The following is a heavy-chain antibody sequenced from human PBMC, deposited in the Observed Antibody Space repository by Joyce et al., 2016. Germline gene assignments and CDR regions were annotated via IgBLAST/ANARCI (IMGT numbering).Heavy chain of an antibody. J-gene: IGHJ4*02. CDR2: IYYSGST. V-gene: IGHV4-39*01. Sequence: QLQLQESGPGLVKPSETLSLTCTVSDDSISSSSYFWGWIRQPPGKGLEWIGLIYYSGSTYDTPSLKSRVTISVDTSKNQFSLSLSSVTAADTAIYYCARGLDRFDYWGQGTLVTVSS. D-gene: IGHD6-19*01. CDR1: DDSISSSSYF. CDR3: ARGLDRFDY.